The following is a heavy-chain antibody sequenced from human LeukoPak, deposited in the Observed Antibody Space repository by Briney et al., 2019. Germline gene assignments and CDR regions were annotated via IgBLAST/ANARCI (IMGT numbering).Heavy chain of an antibody. CDR3: ARGSSWSYYFDY. J-gene: IGHJ4*02. Sequence: PSETLSLTCTVSGGSISSSSYYWSWIRQPPGKGLEWIGYFHYSGSTNYSPSLKSRVTISIDTSKNQFSLKVSSVTAADTAVYYCARGSSWSYYFDYWGQGTLVTVSS. V-gene: IGHV4-61*01. CDR2: FHYSGST. CDR1: GGSISSSSYY. D-gene: IGHD6-13*01.